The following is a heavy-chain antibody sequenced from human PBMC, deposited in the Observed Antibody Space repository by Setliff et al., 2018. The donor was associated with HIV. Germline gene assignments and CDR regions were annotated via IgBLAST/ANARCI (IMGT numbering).Heavy chain of an antibody. Sequence: ASVKVSCKASGYAFNSYTLNWVRQATGRGLEWMGWINPNSDNTAYAQKFQGRLTMTRNTSTGTVYVELSSLRSEDTAVYYCATPGVGAGAFDIWGRGTMVTVSS. CDR1: GYAFNSYT. CDR2: INPNSDNT. CDR3: ATPGVGAGAFDI. D-gene: IGHD3-10*01. J-gene: IGHJ3*02. V-gene: IGHV1-8*01.